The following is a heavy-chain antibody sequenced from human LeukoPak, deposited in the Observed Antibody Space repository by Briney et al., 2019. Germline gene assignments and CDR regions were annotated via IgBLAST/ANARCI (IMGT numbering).Heavy chain of an antibody. Sequence: VASVKVSCKASGYTFTGYYMHWVRQAPGQGLEWMGWINPNSGGTNYAQKFQGWVTMTRDTSISTAYMELSRLRSDDTAVYYCARDRGSGSYSRFDPWGQGTLVTVSS. J-gene: IGHJ5*02. CDR1: GYTFTGYY. D-gene: IGHD1-26*01. CDR3: ARDRGSGSYSRFDP. CDR2: INPNSGGT. V-gene: IGHV1-2*04.